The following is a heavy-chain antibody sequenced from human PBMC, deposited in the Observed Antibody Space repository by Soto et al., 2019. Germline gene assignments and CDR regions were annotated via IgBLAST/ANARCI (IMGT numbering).Heavy chain of an antibody. CDR2: ISSSSSYI. J-gene: IGHJ4*02. V-gene: IGHV3-21*01. CDR3: AREGRASRDYDYIWGSYRKGWLDY. Sequence: GSLRLSCAASGFTFSSYSMNWVRQAPGKGLEWVSSISSSSSYIYYADSVKGRFTISRDNAKNSLYLQMNSLRAEDTAVYYCAREGRASRDYDYIWGSYRKGWLDYWGQGTLVTVSS. D-gene: IGHD3-16*02. CDR1: GFTFSSYS.